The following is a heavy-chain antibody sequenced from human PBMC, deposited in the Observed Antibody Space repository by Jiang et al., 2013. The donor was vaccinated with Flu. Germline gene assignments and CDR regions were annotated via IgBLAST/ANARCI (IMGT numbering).Heavy chain of an antibody. CDR3: AKSEWQWLVLFDY. D-gene: IGHD6-19*01. Sequence: AASGFTFSSYAMSWVRQAPGKGLEWVSAISGSGGSTYYADSVKGRFTISRDNSKNTLYLQMNSLRAEDTAVYYCAKSEWQWLVLFDYWGQGTLVTVSS. V-gene: IGHV3-23*01. CDR2: ISGSGGST. CDR1: GFTFSSYA. J-gene: IGHJ4*02.